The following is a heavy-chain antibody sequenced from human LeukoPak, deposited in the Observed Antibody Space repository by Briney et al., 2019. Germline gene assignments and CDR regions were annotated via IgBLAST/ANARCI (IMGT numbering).Heavy chain of an antibody. CDR3: ARDRYLVYDSSGYYRI. CDR1: GFTVSSNY. Sequence: GGSLRLSCAASGFTVSSNYMSWVRQAPGKGLEWVSVIYSGGSTYYADSVKGRFTISRDNSKNTLYLQMNSLRAEDTAVYYCARDRYLVYDSSGYYRIWGQGTLVTVSS. CDR2: IYSGGST. V-gene: IGHV3-53*01. D-gene: IGHD3-22*01. J-gene: IGHJ4*02.